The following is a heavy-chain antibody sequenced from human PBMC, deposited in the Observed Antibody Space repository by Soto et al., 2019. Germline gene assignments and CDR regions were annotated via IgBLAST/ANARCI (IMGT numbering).Heavy chain of an antibody. CDR3: AKALIGIHGMDV. V-gene: IGHV3-23*01. CDR2: ISNSAGST. CDR1: GFTFSNYA. Sequence: EVQLLESGGGLVQPGGSLRLSCAASGFTFSNYAMNWVRKAPGKGLEWVSAISNSAGSTYYADSVKDRFTISRDNSKNTLYLQMNSLRAEDTAVYYCAKALIGIHGMDVLGQGTTVTVSS. D-gene: IGHD1-26*01. J-gene: IGHJ6*02.